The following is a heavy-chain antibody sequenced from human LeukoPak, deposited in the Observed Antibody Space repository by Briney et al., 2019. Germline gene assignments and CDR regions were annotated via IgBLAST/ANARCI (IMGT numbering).Heavy chain of an antibody. CDR1: GYTLTELS. Sequence: ASVKVSCKVSGYTLTELSIHWVRQAPGKGLEWMGGFDPEDGETIYAQKFQGRVTMTEDTSTDTAYMELSSLRSEDTAVYYCARRGDCTGTSCYNHYYYYFMDVWGKGTTVTVSS. D-gene: IGHD2-2*01. CDR3: ARRGDCTGTSCYNHYYYYFMDV. J-gene: IGHJ6*03. V-gene: IGHV1-24*01. CDR2: FDPEDGET.